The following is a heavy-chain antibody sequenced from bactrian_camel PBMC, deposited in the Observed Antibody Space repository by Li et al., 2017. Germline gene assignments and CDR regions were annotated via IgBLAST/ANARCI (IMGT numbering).Heavy chain of an antibody. J-gene: IGHJ6*01. CDR2: IASGGNT. CDR1: GFTISDGW. V-gene: IGHV3S1*01. Sequence: HVQLVESGGGLVQPGGSLRLSCAASGFTISDGWMYWVRRVPGKGPEWVSTIASGGNTYYADSVKGRFTISRDNAKNTVVLQMNSLKSEDTALYTCATSSWVGIGRYTSWGQGTQVTVS. D-gene: IGHD5*01. CDR3: ATSSWVGIGRYTS.